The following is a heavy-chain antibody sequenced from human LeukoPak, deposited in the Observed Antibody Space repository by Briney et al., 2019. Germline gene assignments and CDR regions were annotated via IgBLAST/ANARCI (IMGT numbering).Heavy chain of an antibody. Sequence: GGSLRLSCAASGFTFSSYAMHWVRQAPGKGLEYVSAISSNGGSTYYANSVKGRFTISRDNSKNTLYLQMNSLRAEDTAVYYCAKWSTAIHSLGAFDIWGQGTMVTVSS. CDR1: GFTFSSYA. CDR3: AKWSTAIHSLGAFDI. D-gene: IGHD2-21*02. J-gene: IGHJ3*02. CDR2: ISSNGGST. V-gene: IGHV3-64*01.